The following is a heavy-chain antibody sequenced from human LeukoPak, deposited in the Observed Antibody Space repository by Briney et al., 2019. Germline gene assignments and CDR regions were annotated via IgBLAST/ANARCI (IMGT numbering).Heavy chain of an antibody. CDR1: GITFSTYA. D-gene: IGHD3-16*01. Sequence: GSLRLSCVASGITFSTYAMTWVRQAPGKGLQWVSSISINADDTHYADSVKGRFTISRDNSKKTLFLQMNSLRVDDTAISYCAKEIRPNDHWGQGTLVIVSS. J-gene: IGHJ4*02. V-gene: IGHV3-23*01. CDR3: AKEIRPNDH. CDR2: ISINADDT.